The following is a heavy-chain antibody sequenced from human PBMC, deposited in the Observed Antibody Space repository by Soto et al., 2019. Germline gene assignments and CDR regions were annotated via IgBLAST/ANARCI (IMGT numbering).Heavy chain of an antibody. D-gene: IGHD5-18*01. CDR1: GFTFDDYA. J-gene: IGHJ4*02. Sequence: EVQLVESGGGLVQPGRSLRLSCAASGFTFDDYAMHWVRQAPGKGLEWVSGISWNSGSIGYADSVKGRFTISRDNAKNSLYLQMNSLRAEDTALYHCASSLGIQLCPSGYWGQGTLVTVSS. CDR3: ASSLGIQLCPSGY. V-gene: IGHV3-9*01. CDR2: ISWNSGSI.